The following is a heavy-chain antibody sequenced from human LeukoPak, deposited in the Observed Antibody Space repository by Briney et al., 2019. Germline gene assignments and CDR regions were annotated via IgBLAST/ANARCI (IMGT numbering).Heavy chain of an antibody. CDR1: GFTFSSYA. J-gene: IGHJ4*02. D-gene: IGHD3-3*01. CDR2: ISSGSSTT. V-gene: IGHV3-48*01. CDR3: ARDPESGYHYFDY. Sequence: GGSLRLSCAASGFTFSSYAMHWVRQAPGKGLEWVSYISSGSSTTYYADSVKGRLTISKDNAKNSLFLQMNSLRAEDTAVYYCARDPESGYHYFDYWGQGTLVTVS.